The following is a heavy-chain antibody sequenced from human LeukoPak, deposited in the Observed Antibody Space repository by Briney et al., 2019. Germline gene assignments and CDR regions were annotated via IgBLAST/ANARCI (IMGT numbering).Heavy chain of an antibody. Sequence: ASVKVSCKASGYTFSSCGISWVRQAPGQGLEWMGWISAYNGNTNFAQEFQGRVTMTTDTSTSTASMELRSLRSDDTAVYYCARDQGIYNHRIIDSWGQGTLVTVSS. CDR1: GYTFSSCG. CDR3: ARDQGIYNHRIIDS. J-gene: IGHJ4*02. CDR2: ISAYNGNT. D-gene: IGHD5-12*01. V-gene: IGHV1-18*01.